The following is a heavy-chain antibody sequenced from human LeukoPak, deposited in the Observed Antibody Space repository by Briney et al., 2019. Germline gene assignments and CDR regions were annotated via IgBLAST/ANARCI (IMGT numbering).Heavy chain of an antibody. Sequence: GGSLRLSFVASGFTFSTYTFNWVRQAPGKGLEWLSYISSGGLTIFYADSVKGRFTISRDNTKNAIYLDMTNLRAEDTAVYYCARDFDYGDYIDFWGQGTLVAVSS. V-gene: IGHV3-48*04. D-gene: IGHD4/OR15-4a*01. CDR2: ISSGGLTI. J-gene: IGHJ4*02. CDR1: GFTFSTYT. CDR3: ARDFDYGDYIDF.